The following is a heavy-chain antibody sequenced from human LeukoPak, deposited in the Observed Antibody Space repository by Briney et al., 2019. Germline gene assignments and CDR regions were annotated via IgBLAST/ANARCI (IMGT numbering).Heavy chain of an antibody. CDR3: AGSYYDVWSGYPLWFDP. CDR1: GGSISSSSYY. J-gene: IGHJ5*02. CDR2: IYYSGST. D-gene: IGHD3-3*01. Sequence: PSETLSLTCTVSGGSISSSSYYWGWIRQPPGKGLEWIGSIYYSGSTYYNPSLKSRVTISVDTSKNQFSLKLSSVTAADTAVYYCAGSYYDVWSGYPLWFDPWGQGTLVTVSS. V-gene: IGHV4-39*01.